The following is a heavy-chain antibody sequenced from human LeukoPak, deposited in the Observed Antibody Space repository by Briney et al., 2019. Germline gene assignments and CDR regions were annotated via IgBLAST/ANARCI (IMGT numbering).Heavy chain of an antibody. CDR2: IHYSWST. J-gene: IGHJ5*02. D-gene: IGHD3-3*01. V-gene: IGHV4-59*12. Sequence: SETLSLTCAVTGGSISSYYCSCIRQPPSQGLDWIGFIHYSWSTHYDPSLKSRVTISVVTSKNQFSLKLSSVTAADTAVYFCARDGAYYDFWSGYSPTYNWFDPWGQGTLVTVSS. CDR3: ARDGAYYDFWSGYSPTYNWFDP. CDR1: GGSISSYY.